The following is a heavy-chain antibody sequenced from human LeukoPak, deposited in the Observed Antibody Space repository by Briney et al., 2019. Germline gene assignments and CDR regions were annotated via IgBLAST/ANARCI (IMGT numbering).Heavy chain of an antibody. Sequence: GGSLRLSCAASGFTFSSYSMNWVRQAPGKGLEWVSSISSSSSYIYYADSVKGRFTISRDNAKNSLYLQMNSLRAEDTAVYYCARDIEGEGAFDVWGQGTMVTVSS. J-gene: IGHJ3*01. CDR1: GFTFSSYS. CDR3: ARDIEGEGAFDV. V-gene: IGHV3-21*01. CDR2: ISSSSSYI. D-gene: IGHD3-16*02.